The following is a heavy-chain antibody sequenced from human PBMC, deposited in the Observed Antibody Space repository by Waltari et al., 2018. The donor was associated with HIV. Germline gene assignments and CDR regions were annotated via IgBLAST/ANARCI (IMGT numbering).Heavy chain of an antibody. J-gene: IGHJ5*02. CDR1: GGSISSGDYY. D-gene: IGHD5-18*01. CDR2: IDYSGST. V-gene: IGHV4-30-4*01. CDR3: ARAADGYPLNRFDP. Sequence: QVQLQESGPGLVKPSQTLSLTCTVSGGSISSGDYYWSWIRQPPGTGLEWIGYIDYSGSTSHNPALKIRVTRSVDTSKNQFSLKLSSVTAADTAVYYCARAADGYPLNRFDPWGQGTLVTVSS.